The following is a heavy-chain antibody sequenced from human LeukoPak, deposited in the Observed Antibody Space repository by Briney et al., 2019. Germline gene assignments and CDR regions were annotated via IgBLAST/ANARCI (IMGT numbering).Heavy chain of an antibody. CDR3: ARDSVTMVRGIIHRTSWFDP. CDR1: GYTFTGYY. J-gene: IGHJ5*02. CDR2: INPNSGGT. D-gene: IGHD3-10*01. Sequence: GASVKVSCKASGYTFTGYYMHWVRQAPGQGLEWMGWINPNSGGTNYAQKFQGRVTMTRDTSISTAYMELSRLRSDDTAVYFCARDSVTMVRGIIHRTSWFDPWGQGTLVTVSS. V-gene: IGHV1-2*02.